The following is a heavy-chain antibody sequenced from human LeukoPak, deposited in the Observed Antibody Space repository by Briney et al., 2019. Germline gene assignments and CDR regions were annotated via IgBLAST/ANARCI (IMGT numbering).Heavy chain of an antibody. V-gene: IGHV1-69*13. J-gene: IGHJ4*02. CDR3: VRDSAYCGGDCRQFDY. CDR1: GYTFISYG. D-gene: IGHD2-21*01. Sequence: VASVKVSCKTSGYTFISYGISWVRQAPGQGLEWMGGIIPRFATTKYGQTFLGRVTLTADESTSTAYMELSSLRSEDTAMYFCVRDSAYCGGDCRQFDYWGQGTLVTVSS. CDR2: IIPRFATT.